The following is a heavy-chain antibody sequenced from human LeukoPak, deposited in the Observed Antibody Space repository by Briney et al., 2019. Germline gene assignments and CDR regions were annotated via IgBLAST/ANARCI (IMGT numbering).Heavy chain of an antibody. CDR3: ARAYYDFWSGQLYYFDY. J-gene: IGHJ4*02. D-gene: IGHD3-3*01. V-gene: IGHV4-39*01. Sequence: SETLSLTCTVSGGSISSSSYYWGWIRQPPGKGPEWIGSIYYSGSTYYNPSLKSRVTISVDTSKNQFSLKLSSVTAADTAVYYCARAYYDFWSGQLYYFDYWGQGTLVTVSS. CDR2: IYYSGST. CDR1: GGSISSSSYY.